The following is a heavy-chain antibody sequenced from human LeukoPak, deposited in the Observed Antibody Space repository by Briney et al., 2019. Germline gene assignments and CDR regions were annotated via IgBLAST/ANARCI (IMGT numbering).Heavy chain of an antibody. CDR2: IKPYSGAT. J-gene: IGHJ4*02. D-gene: IGHD3-9*01. Sequence: ASVKVSCKASEYTFSVYHIHWVRQAPGQGLEWMGWIKPYSGATSSPQKFQDRVTMTRDTFISTGYMELSSLRSDDTAVYYCARAGVGDILTGLDHWGQGTLVTVSS. V-gene: IGHV1-2*02. CDR3: ARAGVGDILTGLDH. CDR1: EYTFSVYH.